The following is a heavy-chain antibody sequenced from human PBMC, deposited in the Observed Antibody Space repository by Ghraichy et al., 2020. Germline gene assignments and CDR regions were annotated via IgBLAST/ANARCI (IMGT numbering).Heavy chain of an antibody. CDR3: ARLTGYYFDY. J-gene: IGHJ4*02. CDR1: GFTFSSYA. Sequence: GESLNISCAASGFTFSSYAMSWVRQAPGKGLEWVSAISGSGGSTYYADSVKGRFTISRDNSKNTLYLQMNSLRAEDTAVYYCARLTGYYFDYWGQGTLVTVSS. D-gene: IGHD1-20*01. CDR2: ISGSGGST. V-gene: IGHV3-23*01.